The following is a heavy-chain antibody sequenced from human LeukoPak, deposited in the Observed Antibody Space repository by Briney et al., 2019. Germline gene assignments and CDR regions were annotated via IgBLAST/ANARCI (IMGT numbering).Heavy chain of an antibody. CDR1: GGTLSIYY. V-gene: IGHV4-4*07. CDR3: ARGGGSNRSNNALDF. Sequence: SETLSLTCTVSGGTLSIYYWTWIRQPAGKGLEWIGRIYNSGSTNYNPNLKSRVTMSVDTSKNQFSLKLSSVTAAATAVYYCARGGGSNRSNNALDFWGQGTVVTVSS. D-gene: IGHD3-16*01. J-gene: IGHJ3*01. CDR2: IYNSGST.